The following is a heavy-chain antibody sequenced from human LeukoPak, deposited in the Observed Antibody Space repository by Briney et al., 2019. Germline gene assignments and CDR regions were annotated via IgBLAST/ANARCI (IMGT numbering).Heavy chain of an antibody. CDR3: ARGPGMVRGVILPIGEPFDY. CDR1: GGSFSGYY. D-gene: IGHD3-10*01. CDR2: INHSGST. J-gene: IGHJ4*02. V-gene: IGHV4-34*01. Sequence: SETLSLTCAVYGGSFSGYYWSWIRPPPGKGLEWIGEINHSGSTTYNPSLKSRVTISVDTSKNQFSLKLSSVTAADTAVYYCARGPGMVRGVILPIGEPFDYWGQGTLVTVSS.